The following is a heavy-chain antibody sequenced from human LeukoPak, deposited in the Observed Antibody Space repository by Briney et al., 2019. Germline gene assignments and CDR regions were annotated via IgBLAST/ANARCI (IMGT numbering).Heavy chain of an antibody. CDR3: ARQVYSSSWSYYFEY. CDR1: GGSISSYY. D-gene: IGHD6-13*01. J-gene: IGHJ4*02. Sequence: SETLSLTCAVSGGSISSYYWSWFRQPPGRGLEWIGSIHYSGSTSYNSSLMSRVTMSIDTSKNQFSLKLSSVSPADTAVYYCARQVYSSSWSYYFEYWGQGILVTVSS. V-gene: IGHV4-59*01. CDR2: IHYSGST.